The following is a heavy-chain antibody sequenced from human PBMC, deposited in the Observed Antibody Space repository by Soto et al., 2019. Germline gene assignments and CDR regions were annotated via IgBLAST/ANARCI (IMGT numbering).Heavy chain of an antibody. V-gene: IGHV3-30*14. CDR2: ISYDGTYK. D-gene: IGHD5-12*01. CDR3: ANEVDVAFSSLQYGMDV. CDR1: GFTFNNFA. J-gene: IGHJ6*02. Sequence: QVQLVESGGGVVQPGRSLRLSCAASGFTFNNFAMHWVRQAPGKGLEWVAFISYDGTYKYYADSVRGRFTVYRDNSTSTLFLQMNSLKFEDTAVYVCANEVDVAFSSLQYGMDVWGQGTTVTVSS.